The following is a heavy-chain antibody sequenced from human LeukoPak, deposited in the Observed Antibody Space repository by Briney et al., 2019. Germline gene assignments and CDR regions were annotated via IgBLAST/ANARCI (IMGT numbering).Heavy chain of an antibody. D-gene: IGHD1-26*01. V-gene: IGHV3-7*01. J-gene: IGHJ5*02. Sequence: GGPLRLSCAASGFPFSSYLMSWVRQPPGKGLEGVANIKQDGSEKYYVDSVKGRFTISRDNAKNSLYLQMNSLRAEDTAVYYCARDREEGLFDPRGQGTLVTVSS. CDR2: IKQDGSEK. CDR3: ARDREEGLFDP. CDR1: GFPFSSYL.